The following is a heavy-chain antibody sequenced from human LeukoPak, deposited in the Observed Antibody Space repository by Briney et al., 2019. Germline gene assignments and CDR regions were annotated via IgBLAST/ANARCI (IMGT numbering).Heavy chain of an antibody. CDR3: AKSTWLDYFDY. CDR1: GFPFTTYA. CDR2: ISGRGGRT. J-gene: IGHJ4*02. Sequence: PGGSLRLSCAASGFPFTTYAMSWVRQAPGKGLEWVSAISGRGGRTYYADSVKGRFTISRDNSENTLYLQMNRLRADDTAIYYCAKSTWLDYFDYWGQGTLVTVSS. V-gene: IGHV3-23*01. D-gene: IGHD3-9*01.